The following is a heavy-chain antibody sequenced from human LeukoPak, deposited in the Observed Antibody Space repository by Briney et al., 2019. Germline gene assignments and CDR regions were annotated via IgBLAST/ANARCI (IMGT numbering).Heavy chain of an antibody. CDR3: ARVQWVPAALFDY. V-gene: IGHV1-2*02. D-gene: IGHD2-2*01. Sequence: GASVKVSCKASGYTFTGYYMHWVRQAPGQGLEWMGWINPNSGGTNYAQKFQGRVTMTRDTSISTAYMELSRLRSDDTAVYHCARVQWVPAALFDYWGQETLVTVSS. CDR2: INPNSGGT. J-gene: IGHJ4*02. CDR1: GYTFTGYY.